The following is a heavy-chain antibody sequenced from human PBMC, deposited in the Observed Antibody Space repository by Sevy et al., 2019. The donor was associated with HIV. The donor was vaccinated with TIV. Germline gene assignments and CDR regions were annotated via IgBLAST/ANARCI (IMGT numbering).Heavy chain of an antibody. D-gene: IGHD3-3*01. CDR1: GFTFSNFA. V-gene: IGHV3-23*01. J-gene: IGHJ4*02. CDR3: AKGPTLFGVLYFDY. Sequence: GGSLRLSCAASGFTFSNFAMNWVRQAPGKGLEWVSAISGSGETTYYADSVKGRFTISRDNSKNTLYLQMNSLRAEDTAVYYCAKGPTLFGVLYFDYWGQGTLVTVSS. CDR2: ISGSGETT.